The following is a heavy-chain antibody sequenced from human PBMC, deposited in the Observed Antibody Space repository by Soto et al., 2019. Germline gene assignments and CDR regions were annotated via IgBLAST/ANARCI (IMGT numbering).Heavy chain of an antibody. CDR3: ARDRRPDYYYYYGMDV. CDR2: ISSSSSYI. CDR1: GFTSSSYS. D-gene: IGHD6-25*01. V-gene: IGHV3-21*01. Sequence: EVQLVESRGGLVKPGGSLRLSCAASGFTSSSYSMNWVRQAPGKGLEWVSSISSSSSYIYYADSVKGRFTISRDNAKNSLYLQMNSLRAEDTAVYYCARDRRPDYYYYYGMDVWGQGTTVTVSS. J-gene: IGHJ6*02.